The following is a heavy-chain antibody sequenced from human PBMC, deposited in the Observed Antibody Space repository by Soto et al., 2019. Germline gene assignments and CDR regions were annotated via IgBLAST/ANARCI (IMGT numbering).Heavy chain of an antibody. CDR3: ARDYYDFWSGYSGAYYYYGMDV. J-gene: IGHJ6*02. V-gene: IGHV1-2*04. D-gene: IGHD3-3*01. Sequence: VASVKVSCKASGYTFTGYYMHWVRQAPGQGLEWMGWINPNSGGTNYAQKFQGWVTMTRDTSISTAYMELSRLRSDDTAVYYCARDYYDFWSGYSGAYYYYGMDVWGQGTTVTVSS. CDR2: INPNSGGT. CDR1: GYTFTGYY.